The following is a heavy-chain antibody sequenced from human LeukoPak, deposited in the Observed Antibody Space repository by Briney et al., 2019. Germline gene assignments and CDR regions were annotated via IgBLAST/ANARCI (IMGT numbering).Heavy chain of an antibody. J-gene: IGHJ5*02. CDR1: GGSISSYY. CDR2: IHYSATA. CDR3: ARSRGGFGDYGSWFDP. Sequence: SETLSLTCTVSGGSISSYYWSWIRQPPGKGLEWIGYIHYSATASYNPSLKSRVTISLDTSKNQFSLKLSSVTAADTAVYFCARSRGGFGDYGSWFDPWGQGTLVTVSS. D-gene: IGHD4-17*01. V-gene: IGHV4-59*01.